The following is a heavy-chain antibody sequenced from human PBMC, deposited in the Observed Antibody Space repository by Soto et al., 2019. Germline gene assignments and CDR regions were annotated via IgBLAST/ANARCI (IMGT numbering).Heavy chain of an antibody. CDR3: ARGSYYDSSGYYDY. D-gene: IGHD3-22*01. CDR1: GYTFTNNG. V-gene: IGHV1-18*01. Sequence: GASVKVSCKASGYTFTNNGITWVRQAPGQGLEWMGWISAYTGNTNYAQKLQGRVTMTTDTSTSTAYIELRNLRSDDTAVYYCARGSYYDSSGYYDYWGQGTLVTVSS. J-gene: IGHJ4*02. CDR2: ISAYTGNT.